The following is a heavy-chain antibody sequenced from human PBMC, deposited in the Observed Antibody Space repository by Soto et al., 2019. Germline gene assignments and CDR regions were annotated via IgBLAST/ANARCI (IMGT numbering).Heavy chain of an antibody. Sequence: QITLKESGPTLVEPTQTLTLTCTFSELSLSTSGVGVGWIRQPPGKALEWLALIYWDDDKRYSPSLKSRLTITKVTSNTPVVLTTTNMDPVDTSTYYVVHIHVLRWFGFDSWGQGTLVTVPS. J-gene: IGHJ4*02. CDR2: IYWDDDK. CDR1: ELSLSTSGVG. CDR3: VHIHVLRWFGFDS. V-gene: IGHV2-5*02. D-gene: IGHD3-10*01.